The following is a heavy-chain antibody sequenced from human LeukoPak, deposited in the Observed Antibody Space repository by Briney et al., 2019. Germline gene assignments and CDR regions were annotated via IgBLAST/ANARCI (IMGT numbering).Heavy chain of an antibody. CDR1: GYTFTGYY. Sequence: ASVKVSCKASGYTFTGYYMHWVRQAPGQGLEWMGWINPNSGGTNYAQKFQGRVTMTRDTSISTAYMELSRLRSDDTAVYYCARDQAPLSSTNSYYYYGMDVWGQGTTVTVSS. CDR2: INPNSGGT. CDR3: ARDQAPLSSTNSYYYYGMDV. J-gene: IGHJ6*02. V-gene: IGHV1-2*02. D-gene: IGHD2-2*01.